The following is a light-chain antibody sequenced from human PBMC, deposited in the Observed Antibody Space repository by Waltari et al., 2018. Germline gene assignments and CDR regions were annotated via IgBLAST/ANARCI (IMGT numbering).Light chain of an antibody. Sequence: SYELTPPPSVSVSPGQTASITCSGDNLGDKYACWYQQKPGQSPVLVIYQYNKRPSGIPARFSGSKSGNTATLTISGAQALDEADYYCQAWDNTTPVFGTGTKVTVL. V-gene: IGLV3-1*01. CDR1: NLGDKY. CDR3: QAWDNTTPV. CDR2: QYN. J-gene: IGLJ1*01.